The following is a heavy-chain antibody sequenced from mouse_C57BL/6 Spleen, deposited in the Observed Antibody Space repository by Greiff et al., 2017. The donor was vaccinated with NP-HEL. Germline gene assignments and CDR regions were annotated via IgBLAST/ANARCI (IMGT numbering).Heavy chain of an antibody. CDR2: IRSKSNNYAT. J-gene: IGHJ4*01. CDR1: GFSFNTYA. V-gene: IGHV10-1*01. D-gene: IGHD1-1*01. Sequence: EVQLVESGGGLVQPKGSLKLSCAASGFSFNTYAMNWVRQAPGKGLEWVARIRSKSNNYATYYADSVKDRFTISRDDSESMLYLQMNNLKTEDTAMYYCVRHVGSSYAMDYWGQGTSVTVSS. CDR3: VRHVGSSYAMDY.